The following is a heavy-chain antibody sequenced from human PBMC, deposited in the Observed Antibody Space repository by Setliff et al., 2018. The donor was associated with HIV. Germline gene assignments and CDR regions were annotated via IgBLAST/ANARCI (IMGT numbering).Heavy chain of an antibody. V-gene: IGHV4-34*01. CDR1: GGSFSGYH. Sequence: SETLSLTCAVYGGSFSGYHRNWIRQFPGKGLEWIGEINHTGNTQYNPSLKSRVTMSEETSKNQFSLKLKSVTAADTAIYFCARGKGGLVGPAEFDYWGPGTLVTVS. CDR2: INHTGNT. CDR3: ARGKGGLVGPAEFDY. J-gene: IGHJ4*02. D-gene: IGHD1-26*01.